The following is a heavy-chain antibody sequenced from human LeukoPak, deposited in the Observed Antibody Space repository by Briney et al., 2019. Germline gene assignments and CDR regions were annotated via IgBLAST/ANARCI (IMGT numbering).Heavy chain of an antibody. D-gene: IGHD6-19*01. V-gene: IGHV4-34*01. J-gene: IGHJ4*02. CDR3: ARVSYSSVGY. CDR1: GFTFSSYA. Sequence: GSLRLSCAASGFTFSSYAMSWVRQAPGKGLEWIGEINHSGSTNYNPSVKSRVTISVSTSKNQFSLKLSSVTGADTAVYYCARVSYSSVGYWGQGTLVTVSS. CDR2: INHSGST.